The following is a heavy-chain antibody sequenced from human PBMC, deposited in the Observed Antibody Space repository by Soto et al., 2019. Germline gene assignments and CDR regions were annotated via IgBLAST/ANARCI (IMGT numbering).Heavy chain of an antibody. CDR3: ARVSLHDSLITMVRGVDYYFDY. V-gene: IGHV6-1*01. J-gene: IGHJ4*02. Sequence: QSQILSLTCAISGDSVSSNSAAWNWIRQSPSRGLEWLGRTYYRSKWYNDYAVSVKSRITINPDTSKNQFSLQLNSVTPEDTAVYYCARVSLHDSLITMVRGVDYYFDYWGQGTLVTVSS. D-gene: IGHD3-10*01. CDR2: TYYRSKWYN. CDR1: GDSVSSNSAA.